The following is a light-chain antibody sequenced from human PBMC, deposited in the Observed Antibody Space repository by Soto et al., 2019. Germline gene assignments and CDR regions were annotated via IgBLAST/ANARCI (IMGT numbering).Light chain of an antibody. J-gene: IGLJ1*01. CDR2: SNN. CDR1: SSNIGSNT. Sequence: QSVLTQPPSASGTPGQRVTISCSGSSSNIGSNTVNWYQQLPGTAPKLLIYSNNQQPSGVPDRFSGSKSGTSASLAISGLQSEDEADYYCATWDDSLNGYVFGTRTKLTVL. V-gene: IGLV1-44*01. CDR3: ATWDDSLNGYV.